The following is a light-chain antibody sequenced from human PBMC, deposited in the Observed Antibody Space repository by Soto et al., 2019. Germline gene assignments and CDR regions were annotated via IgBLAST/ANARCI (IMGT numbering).Light chain of an antibody. CDR3: QQSYSTPLT. CDR1: QSVSSW. V-gene: IGKV1-5*03. CDR2: KAS. Sequence: DIQMSQSPSTLSASVGDRVTITCRASQSVSSWLAWFQQKPGKAPKLLIYKASSLQSGVSSRFSGGGSGTEFTLTISSLQPEDFATYYCQQSYSTPLTFGGGTKVDIK. J-gene: IGKJ4*01.